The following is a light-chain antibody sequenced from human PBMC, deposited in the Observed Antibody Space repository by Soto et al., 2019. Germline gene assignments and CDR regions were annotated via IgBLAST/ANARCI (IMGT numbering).Light chain of an antibody. Sequence: EIVLTQSPATLSLSPGDRATLSCRASQSVSSYLAWYQQKPGQAPRLLIYDASNRATGIPARFSGSGSGTDFTLTISSLEPEDFAVYYCQQRSNSNTFGQRTRLEIK. CDR3: QQRSNSNT. CDR1: QSVSSY. CDR2: DAS. J-gene: IGKJ5*01. V-gene: IGKV3-11*01.